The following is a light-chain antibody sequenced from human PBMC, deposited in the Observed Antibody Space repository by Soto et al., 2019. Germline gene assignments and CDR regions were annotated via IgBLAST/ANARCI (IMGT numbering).Light chain of an antibody. CDR1: QSVSSSF. J-gene: IGKJ4*01. Sequence: EFVLTQSPGTLSWSPGERATLSCRASQSVSSSFLAWYQQKPGQAPRILIYGASTRATGIPDRFSGSGSGTDFTLTISRLEPEDFAVYYCQQYGSSPPLTFGGGTKVEIK. CDR3: QQYGSSPPLT. CDR2: GAS. V-gene: IGKV3-20*01.